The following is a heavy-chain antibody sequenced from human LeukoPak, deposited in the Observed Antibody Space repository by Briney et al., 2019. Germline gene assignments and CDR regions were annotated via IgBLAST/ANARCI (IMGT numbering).Heavy chain of an antibody. CDR3: ARDRGYTQDY. V-gene: IGHV3-74*01. CDR1: GFTFSSYW. D-gene: IGHD5-12*01. Sequence: GGSLRLSCAASGFTFSSYWMHWVRQARGKGLVWVSHIKSDGSSTSYADSVKGRLTISRDNAKNTLYLQMNSLRAEDTAVYYCARDRGYTQDYWGQGTLVTVSS. J-gene: IGHJ4*02. CDR2: IKSDGSST.